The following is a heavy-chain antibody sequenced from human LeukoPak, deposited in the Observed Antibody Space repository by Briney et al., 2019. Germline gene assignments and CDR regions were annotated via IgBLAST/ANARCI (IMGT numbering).Heavy chain of an antibody. Sequence: ASVKVSCKASGYTFTGYYMHWVRQAPGQGLEWMGWINPNSGGTNYAQKFQGRVTITADESTSTAYMELSSLRSEDTAVYYCATQTETYNYDYWGQGTLVTVSS. V-gene: IGHV1-2*02. CDR3: ATQTETYNYDY. CDR1: GYTFTGYY. D-gene: IGHD5-24*01. J-gene: IGHJ4*02. CDR2: INPNSGGT.